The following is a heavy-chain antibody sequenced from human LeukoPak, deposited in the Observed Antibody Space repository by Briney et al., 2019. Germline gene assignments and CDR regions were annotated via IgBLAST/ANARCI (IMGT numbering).Heavy chain of an antibody. CDR3: ARDGIDILTGPLNS. D-gene: IGHD3-9*01. V-gene: IGHV1-3*01. CDR2: INGGNGNT. Sequence: ASVNVSCKASGYTFTSNAMHWVRPAPGQRLEWMGWINGGNGNTKYSQNFQGRVTITRDTSASTAYMELSSLRSENTAVYYCARDGIDILTGPLNSWGQGTLVTVSS. J-gene: IGHJ4*02. CDR1: GYTFTSNA.